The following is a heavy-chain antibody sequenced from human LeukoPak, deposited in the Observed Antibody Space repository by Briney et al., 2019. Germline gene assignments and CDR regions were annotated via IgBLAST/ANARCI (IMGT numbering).Heavy chain of an antibody. CDR2: IYYSGST. D-gene: IGHD5-24*01. CDR1: GGSISSYY. CDR3: ARGGRYRYGYNEYHSYMDI. J-gene: IGHJ6*03. Sequence: SETLSLTCTVSGGSISSYYWSWIRQPPGKGLEWIGYIYYSGSTNYNPSLKSRVTISVDTSKNQFSLKLSSVTAAETAVYYCARGGRYRYGYNEYHSYMDIWGKGTTVTVSS. V-gene: IGHV4-59*01.